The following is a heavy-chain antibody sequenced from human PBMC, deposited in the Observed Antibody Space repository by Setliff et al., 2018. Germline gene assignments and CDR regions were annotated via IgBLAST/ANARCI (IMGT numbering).Heavy chain of an antibody. J-gene: IGHJ4*02. V-gene: IGHV1-46*01. D-gene: IGHD1-26*01. CDR3: VVNMVGPVTGLDC. CDR1: GYTFTSNH. Sequence: RASVKVSCKASGYTFTSNHIHWGRQAPGQGLEWMGTINPSGGYTIYAPEFQGRVTMTTDTSTRTAYMELSGLASDDTAIYFCVVNMVGPVTGLDCWGPGTLVTVSS. CDR2: INPSGGYT.